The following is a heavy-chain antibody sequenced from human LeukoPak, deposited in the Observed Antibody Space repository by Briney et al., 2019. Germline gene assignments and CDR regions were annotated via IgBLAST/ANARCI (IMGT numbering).Heavy chain of an antibody. CDR1: GFTFSSYA. CDR2: ISGSGGST. CDR3: AKSVAAAGTKGPFDH. Sequence: GGSLRLSCAASGFTFSSYAMSWVRQAPGEGLEWVSAISGSGGSTYYADSVKGRFTISRDNSKNTLYLQMNSLRAEDTAVYYCAKSVAAAGTKGPFDHWGQGTLVTVSS. D-gene: IGHD6-13*01. J-gene: IGHJ4*02. V-gene: IGHV3-23*01.